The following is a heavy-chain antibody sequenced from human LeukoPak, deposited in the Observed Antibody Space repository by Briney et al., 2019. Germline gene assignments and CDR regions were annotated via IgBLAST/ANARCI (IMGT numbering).Heavy chain of an antibody. CDR3: ARATLDN. J-gene: IGHJ4*02. Sequence: PGGSLRLSCAASGFTVSANYISWVRQAPGKGLEWVSVIYSGGSTKYADSVKARFTISRDNSKNTVYLQMNSLRADDTAVYYCARATLDNWGQGTLVTVSS. CDR2: IYSGGST. CDR1: GFTVSANY. V-gene: IGHV3-53*01.